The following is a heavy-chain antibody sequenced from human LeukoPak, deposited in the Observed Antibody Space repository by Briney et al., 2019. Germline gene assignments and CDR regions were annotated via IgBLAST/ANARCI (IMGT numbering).Heavy chain of an antibody. J-gene: IGHJ4*02. D-gene: IGHD6-19*01. CDR2: ISYDGSNQ. CDR3: ARDLSTLSSAPDY. CDR1: GFTFSSYA. V-gene: IGHV3-30*04. Sequence: GGSLRLSCAASGFTFSSYAMHWVRQAPGKGLEWVAVISYDGSNQYYADSVKGRFTISRDNSKNTLYLQMNSLRAEDTAVYYCARDLSTLSSAPDYWGQGTLVTVSS.